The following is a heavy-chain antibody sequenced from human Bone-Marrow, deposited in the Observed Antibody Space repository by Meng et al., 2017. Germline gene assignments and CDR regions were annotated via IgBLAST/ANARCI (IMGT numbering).Heavy chain of an antibody. V-gene: IGHV4-39*07. CDR2: VYYSGAI. CDR1: GGSITNNNCY. D-gene: IGHD2-2*01. CDR3: ARGDNRSNSPLAYSFDP. Sequence: SETLSLTCPVSGGSITNNNCYWGWIRQPPGKGLAWIGNVYYSGAISYNPSLKSRITISVDTSKNQFSLKVTSMTAADTAVYYCARGDNRSNSPLAYSFDPWGQGTLVTVSS. J-gene: IGHJ5*02.